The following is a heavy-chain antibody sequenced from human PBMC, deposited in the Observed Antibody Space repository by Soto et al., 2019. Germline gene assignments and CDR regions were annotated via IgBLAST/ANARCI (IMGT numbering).Heavy chain of an antibody. V-gene: IGHV4-30-4*01. CDR3: ARDRGIEFSTYFDY. CDR2: IYYSGST. D-gene: IGHD1-26*01. J-gene: IGHJ4*02. CDR1: GGSISSGDYY. Sequence: QVQLQESGPGLVKPSQTLSLTCTVSGGSISSGDYYWSWIRQPPGKGLEWIGYIYYSGSTYYNPSLTSRVTISVDTSKNQFSLKLSAVTAADTAVYYCARDRGIEFSTYFDYWGQGTLVTVSS.